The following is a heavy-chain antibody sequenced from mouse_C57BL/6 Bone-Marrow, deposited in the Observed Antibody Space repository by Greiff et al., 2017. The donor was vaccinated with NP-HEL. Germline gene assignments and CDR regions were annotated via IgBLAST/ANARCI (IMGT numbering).Heavy chain of an antibody. CDR1: GFTFSSYA. Sequence: DVKLVESGGGLVKPGGSLKLSCAASGFTFSSYAMSWVRQTPEKRLEWVATISDGGSYTYYPDNVKGRFTISRDNAKNNLYLQMSHLKSEDTAMYYCARDSSGYGGGYYAMDYWGQGTSVTVSS. V-gene: IGHV5-4*01. CDR3: ARDSSGYGGGYYAMDY. D-gene: IGHD3-2*02. J-gene: IGHJ4*01. CDR2: ISDGGSYT.